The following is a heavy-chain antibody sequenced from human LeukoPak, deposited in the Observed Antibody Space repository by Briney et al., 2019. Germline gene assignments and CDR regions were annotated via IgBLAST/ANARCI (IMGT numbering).Heavy chain of an antibody. Sequence: SETLSLTCDVSGYSITSGYYWGWIRQPPGKGLEWVGSMYHTGSVFYRPSLRGRVTISVDTSKNQFSLRVTSVTAADTAVYYCARGRGLVRVYYFDYWGQGTLVTVSS. D-gene: IGHD6-19*01. J-gene: IGHJ4*02. CDR2: MYHTGSV. V-gene: IGHV4-38-2*01. CDR3: ARGRGLVRVYYFDY. CDR1: GYSITSGYY.